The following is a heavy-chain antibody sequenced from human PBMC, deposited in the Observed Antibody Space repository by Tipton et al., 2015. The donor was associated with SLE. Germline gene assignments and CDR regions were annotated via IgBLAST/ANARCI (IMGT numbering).Heavy chain of an antibody. Sequence: LRLSCTVSGGSITISGYYWGWIRQAPGKGLEWIGSIYYSGSPYYNPSLKSRVTISVDTSKNQFSLKLHSVTAADTAVYYCARGTFSLLGIEADWGRGTLVTVSS. D-gene: IGHD2-15*01. CDR1: GGSITISGYY. CDR2: IYYSGSP. J-gene: IGHJ4*02. CDR3: ARGTFSLLGIEAD. V-gene: IGHV4-39*07.